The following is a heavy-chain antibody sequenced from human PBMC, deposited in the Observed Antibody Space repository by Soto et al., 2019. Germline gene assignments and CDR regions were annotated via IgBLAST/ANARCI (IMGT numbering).Heavy chain of an antibody. V-gene: IGHV3-23*01. D-gene: IGHD3-3*01. CDR2: ISGSGGST. J-gene: IGHJ6*02. Sequence: GGSLRLSCAASGFTFSSYAMSWVRQAPGKGLEWVSAISGSGGSTYYADSVKGRFTISRDNSKNTLYLQMNSLRAEDTAVYYCAKGYDFWSGRLYGMDVWGQGTTVTVSS. CDR3: AKGYDFWSGRLYGMDV. CDR1: GFTFSSYA.